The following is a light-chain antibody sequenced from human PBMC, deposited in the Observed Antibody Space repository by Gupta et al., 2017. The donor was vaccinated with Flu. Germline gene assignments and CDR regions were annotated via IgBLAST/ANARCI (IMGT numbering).Light chain of an antibody. CDR1: SSDIGAYDY. V-gene: IGLV2-8*01. Sequence: QSALTQPPSASGSPGQSVTISCAGTSSDIGAYDYVSWYQQHPGKAPNLMIYEVNKRPSGVPDRFSGSKSGNTASLTVSALQADDEADYYCNSYAGSNIYVFGTGTKVTVL. CDR3: NSYAGSNIYV. J-gene: IGLJ1*01. CDR2: EVN.